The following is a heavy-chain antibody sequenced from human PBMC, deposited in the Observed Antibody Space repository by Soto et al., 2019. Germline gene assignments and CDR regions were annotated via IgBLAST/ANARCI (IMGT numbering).Heavy chain of an antibody. Sequence: PGGSLRLSCAASGFTFSSYAMSWVRQAPGKGLEWVSAISGSGGSTYYADSVKGRFTISRDNSKNTLYLQMNSLRAEDTAVYYCAKVGGYSYPEPRYGMDVWGQGTTVTVSS. V-gene: IGHV3-23*01. D-gene: IGHD5-18*01. CDR1: GFTFSSYA. CDR3: AKVGGYSYPEPRYGMDV. CDR2: ISGSGGST. J-gene: IGHJ6*02.